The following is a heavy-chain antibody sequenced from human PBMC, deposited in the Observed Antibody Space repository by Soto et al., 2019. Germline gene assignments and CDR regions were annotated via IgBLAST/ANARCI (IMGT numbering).Heavy chain of an antibody. CDR2: ISSSSSTI. J-gene: IGHJ1*01. CDR3: ARVKGYGDYLH. V-gene: IGHV3-48*01. CDR1: GFTFSSYS. Sequence: EVQLVESXXXXXXXXXSLRLSCAASGFTFSSYSMNWVRQAPGKGLEWVSYISSSSSTIYYADSVKGRFTISRDNAKNSLYLQMNSLRAEDTAVYYCARVKGYGDYLHWGQGTLVTVSS. D-gene: IGHD4-17*01.